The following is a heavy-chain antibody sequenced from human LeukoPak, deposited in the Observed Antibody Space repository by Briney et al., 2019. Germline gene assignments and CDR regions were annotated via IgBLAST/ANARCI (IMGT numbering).Heavy chain of an antibody. CDR1: GYTLTKLS. D-gene: IGHD3-22*01. Sequence: ASVKVSCKVSGYTLTKLSMHWVRQAPRKGLEWMGGFDPEDGETIYAQKFQGRVTMTEDTSTDTAYMELSSLRSEDTAVYYCATNYYSILYFQHWGQGTLVTVSS. CDR3: ATNYYSILYFQH. CDR2: FDPEDGET. V-gene: IGHV1-24*01. J-gene: IGHJ1*01.